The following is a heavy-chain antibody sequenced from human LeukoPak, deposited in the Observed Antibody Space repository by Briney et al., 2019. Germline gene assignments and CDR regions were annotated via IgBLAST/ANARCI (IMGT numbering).Heavy chain of an antibody. Sequence: SQTLSLTCTVSGGSISSGGYYWSWIRQHPGKGLEWIGYIYYSGSTYYNPSLKSRVTISVDTSKNQFSLKLSSVTAADTAVYYCARDRVGATTPWYYYYYGMDVWGQGTTVTVSS. CDR1: GGSISSGGYY. V-gene: IGHV4-31*03. CDR2: IYYSGST. J-gene: IGHJ6*02. CDR3: ARDRVGATTPWYYYYYGMDV. D-gene: IGHD1-26*01.